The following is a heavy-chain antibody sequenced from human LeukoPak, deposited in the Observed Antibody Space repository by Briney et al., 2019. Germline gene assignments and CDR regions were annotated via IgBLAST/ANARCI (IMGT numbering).Heavy chain of an antibody. D-gene: IGHD3-22*01. J-gene: IGHJ4*02. CDR3: ARLGYYYDSSGYPHY. CDR1: GGSFSGYY. Sequence: PSETLTLTCAVYGGSFSGYYWSWIRQPPGKGLEWIGEINHSGSTNYNPSLKSRVTISVDTSKNQFSLKLSSVTAADTAVYYCARLGYYYDSSGYPHYWGQGTLVTVSS. V-gene: IGHV4-34*01. CDR2: INHSGST.